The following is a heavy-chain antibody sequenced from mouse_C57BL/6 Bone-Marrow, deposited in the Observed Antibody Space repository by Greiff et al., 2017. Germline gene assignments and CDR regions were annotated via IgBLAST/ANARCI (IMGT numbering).Heavy chain of an antibody. D-gene: IGHD1-1*01. J-gene: IGHJ1*03. Sequence: EVQLQQSGPELVKPGASVKISCKASGYTFTDYYMNWVKQSHGKSLEWIGDINPNNGGTSYNQKFKGKATLTVDKSSSTAYMELRSLTSEDSAVYYCARREFYYYGRGYFDVWGTGTTVTVSS. V-gene: IGHV1-26*01. CDR3: ARREFYYYGRGYFDV. CDR2: INPNNGGT. CDR1: GYTFTDYY.